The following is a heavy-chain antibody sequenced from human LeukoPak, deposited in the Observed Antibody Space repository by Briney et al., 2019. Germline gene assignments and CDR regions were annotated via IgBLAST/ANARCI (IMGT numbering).Heavy chain of an antibody. CDR3: AREGDCSGGSCFNWFDP. Sequence: GASVKVSCKASGYTSTGYYMHWVRQAPGQGLEWMGWINPNSGGTNYAQKFQGRVTMTRDTSISTAYMELSRLRSDDTAVYYCAREGDCSGGSCFNWFDPWGQGTLVTVSS. CDR2: INPNSGGT. CDR1: GYTSTGYY. J-gene: IGHJ5*02. D-gene: IGHD2-15*01. V-gene: IGHV1-2*02.